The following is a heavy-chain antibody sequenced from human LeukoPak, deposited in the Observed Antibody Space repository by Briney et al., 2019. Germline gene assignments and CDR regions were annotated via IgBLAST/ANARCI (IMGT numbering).Heavy chain of an antibody. J-gene: IGHJ4*02. CDR3: ARPSRGGVGY. CDR1: GFTFSSYS. V-gene: IGHV3-21*01. D-gene: IGHD3-10*01. CDR2: ISSSSSYI. Sequence: GGSLRLSCAASGFTFSSYSMNWVRQAPGEGLEWVSSISSSSSYIYYADSVKGRFTISRDNAKNSLYLQMNSLRAEDTAVYYCARPSRGGVGYWGQGTLVTVSS.